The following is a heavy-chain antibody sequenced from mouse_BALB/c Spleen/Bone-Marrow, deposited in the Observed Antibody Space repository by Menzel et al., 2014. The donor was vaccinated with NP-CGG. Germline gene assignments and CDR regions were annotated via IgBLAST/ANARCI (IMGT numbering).Heavy chain of an antibody. V-gene: IGHV1-4*01. CDR3: AGGGTRYYFDY. CDR1: GYTFTYYT. J-gene: IGHJ2*01. CDR2: INPSSGSA. D-gene: IGHD3-3*01. Sequence: QVQLKQSGAEVARPGASVKMSCKASGYTFTYYTMQWVKQRTGQGLEWIGYINPSSGSANYNQNFKDKATLTADKSSSTAYMQLTSLTSEDSAVYYCAGGGTRYYFDYWGQGTTLTVSS.